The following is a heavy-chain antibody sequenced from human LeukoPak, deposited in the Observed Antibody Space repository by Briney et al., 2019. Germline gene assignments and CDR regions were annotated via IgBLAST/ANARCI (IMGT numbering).Heavy chain of an antibody. CDR1: GGSFSGDY. CDR3: ARLYSSSWYYYYYYMDV. D-gene: IGHD6-13*01. J-gene: IGHJ6*03. CDR2: INHSGST. V-gene: IGHV4-34*01. Sequence: SETLSLTCAVYGGSFSGDYWSWSRQPPGKGLEWIGEINHSGSTNYNPSLKSRVTISVDTSKNQFSLKLRSVTAADTAVYYCARLYSSSWYYYYYYMDVWGKGTTVTISS.